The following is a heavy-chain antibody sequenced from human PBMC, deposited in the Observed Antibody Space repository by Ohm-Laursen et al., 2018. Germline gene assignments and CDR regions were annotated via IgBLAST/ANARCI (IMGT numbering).Heavy chain of an antibody. CDR2: IYTSGST. J-gene: IGHJ5*02. V-gene: IGHV4-4*07. Sequence: TLSLTCTVSGGSISSDYWSWIRQPAGKGLEWIGHIYTSGSTNYNPSLKSRVTMSVDTSKNQFSLKLSSVTAADTAVYYCARCGGDCLSPLNWFDPWGQGTLVTVSS. CDR1: GGSISSDY. CDR3: ARCGGDCLSPLNWFDP. D-gene: IGHD2-21*02.